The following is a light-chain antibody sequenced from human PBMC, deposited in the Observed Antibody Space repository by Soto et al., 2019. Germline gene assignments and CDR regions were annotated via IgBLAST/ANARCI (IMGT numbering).Light chain of an antibody. CDR2: KAS. CDR1: QSISSW. V-gene: IGKV1-5*03. Sequence: DIQMTQSPYTLSASVEDRVTITCRASQSISSWLAWYQQKPGKAPKLLIYKASSLESGVPSRFSGSGSGTEFTLTISSLQPDDFPTYYCQQYNSYFTLGPGTKVDIK. CDR3: QQYNSYFT. J-gene: IGKJ3*01.